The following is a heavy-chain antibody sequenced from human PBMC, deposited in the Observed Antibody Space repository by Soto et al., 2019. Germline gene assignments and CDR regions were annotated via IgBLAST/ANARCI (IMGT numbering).Heavy chain of an antibody. V-gene: IGHV3-48*02. D-gene: IGHD3-22*01. J-gene: IGHJ5*02. CDR3: ARGADYDSSGIRLNWFDP. Sequence: PGGSLRLSCAASGFTFSSYSMNWVRQAPGKGLEWVSYISSSSSIIYYADSVKGRFTISRDNAKNSLYLQMNSLRDEDTAVYYCARGADYDSSGIRLNWFDPWGQGTLVTVSS. CDR1: GFTFSSYS. CDR2: ISSSSSII.